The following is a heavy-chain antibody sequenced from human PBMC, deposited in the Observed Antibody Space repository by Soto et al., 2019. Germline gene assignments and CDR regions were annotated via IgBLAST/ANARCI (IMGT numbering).Heavy chain of an antibody. CDR1: GGSISSNDW. V-gene: IGHV4-4*02. J-gene: IGHJ6*02. CDR2: IYQSGST. Sequence: QVQLQESGPGLVKPSGTLSLTCAVSGGSISSNDWWSWVRQPPGKGLQWIGEIYQSGSTNYNPSLTSRVTISVDKSKNQFSLKLSSVTAADTAVYYCARVIAGAGTEAYYGMDVWGQGTTVTVSS. D-gene: IGHD6-13*01. CDR3: ARVIAGAGTEAYYGMDV.